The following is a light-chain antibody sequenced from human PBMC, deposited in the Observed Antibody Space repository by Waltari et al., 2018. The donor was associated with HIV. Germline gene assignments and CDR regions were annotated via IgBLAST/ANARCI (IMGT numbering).Light chain of an antibody. CDR3: QQSFTLPLT. CDR2: GAS. V-gene: IGKV1-39*01. CDR1: QSISTH. Sequence: DIQMTQSPIPLSASVGDTITITCRASQSISTHLHWYRQKPGNAPRLVIYGASSLQSGVPSRFRGSGSGTDFSLTITNFQLEDFATYFCQQSFTLPLTFGPGTKVDLK. J-gene: IGKJ3*01.